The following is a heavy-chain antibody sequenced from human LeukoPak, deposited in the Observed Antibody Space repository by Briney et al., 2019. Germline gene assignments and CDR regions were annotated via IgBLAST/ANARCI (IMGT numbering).Heavy chain of an antibody. V-gene: IGHV3-15*01. CDR1: GFTFSNAW. CDR2: IKSKTDGGTT. D-gene: IGHD3-3*01. CDR3: TTPYDIWSVYYSFDD. Sequence: PGGSLTLTCAASGFTFSNAWMSWVRQAPGKGLEWVGRIKSKTDGGTTDYAAPVKGRFTISRDDSKNTLYLQMNSLKTEDTAVYYCTTPYDIWSVYYSFDDWGQGTLVTVSS. J-gene: IGHJ4*01.